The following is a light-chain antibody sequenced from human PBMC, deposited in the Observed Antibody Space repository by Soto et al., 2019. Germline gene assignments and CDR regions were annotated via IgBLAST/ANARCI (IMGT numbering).Light chain of an antibody. CDR1: NSNLGAGYD. CDR2: GNR. V-gene: IGLV1-40*01. Sequence: QAVLTQPPSVSGAPGQRVTISCTGNNSNLGAGYDVHWYQQLPGAAPKLVIFGNRNRPSGVPERFSGSKSGTSASLAIIGLQAEDEADYYCQAYDYSLTAFVFGGGTKVTVL. CDR3: QAYDYSLTAFV. J-gene: IGLJ3*02.